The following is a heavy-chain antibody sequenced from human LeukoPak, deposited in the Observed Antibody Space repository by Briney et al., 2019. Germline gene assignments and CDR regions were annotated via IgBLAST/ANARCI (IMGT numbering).Heavy chain of an antibody. V-gene: IGHV3-7*01. Sequence: GGSLRLSCAASGFTFSRYWMSWVRQAPGKGLEWVANIKQDGSEKYYVDSVKGRFTISRDNAKNSLYLPMNSLRAEDTAVYYCARVSSKATVRGLITKKNYFYYYMDVWGKGTTVTISS. CDR2: IKQDGSEK. J-gene: IGHJ6*03. CDR1: GFTFSRYW. D-gene: IGHD3-10*01. CDR3: ARVSSKATVRGLITKKNYFYYYMDV.